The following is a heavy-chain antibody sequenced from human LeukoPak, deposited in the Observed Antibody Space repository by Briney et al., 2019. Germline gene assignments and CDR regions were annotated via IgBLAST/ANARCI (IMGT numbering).Heavy chain of an antibody. CDR3: AKESRRYYDSSGYYLDY. Sequence: GGSLRLSCAASGFTFSNYAMSWVRQAPGKGLGCVSAISDSGDKTDYADSVGGRFTIYRDNSKDTLYLQMNSLRAEDTAVYYCAKESRRYYDSSGYYLDYWGQGTLVTVSS. D-gene: IGHD3-22*01. CDR1: GFTFSNYA. V-gene: IGHV3-23*01. CDR2: ISDSGDKT. J-gene: IGHJ4*02.